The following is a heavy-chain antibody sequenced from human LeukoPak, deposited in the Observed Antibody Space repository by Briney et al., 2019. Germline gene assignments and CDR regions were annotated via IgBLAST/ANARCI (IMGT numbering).Heavy chain of an antibody. J-gene: IGHJ4*02. Sequence: SETLSLTCTVSGGSLSSGSYYWSWIRQPAGKGLEWIGRIYTSGSTNYNPSLKSRVTISVDTSKNQFSLKLSSVTAADTAVYYCARDQGFYPNWGQGTLVTVSS. CDR1: GGSLSSGSYY. CDR3: ARDQGFYPN. V-gene: IGHV4-61*02. CDR2: IYTSGST.